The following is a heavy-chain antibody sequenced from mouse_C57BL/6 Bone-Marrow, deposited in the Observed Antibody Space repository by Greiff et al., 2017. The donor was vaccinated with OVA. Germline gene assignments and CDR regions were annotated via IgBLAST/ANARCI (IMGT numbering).Heavy chain of an antibody. J-gene: IGHJ1*03. CDR1: GYAFSSSW. CDR3: ARACGKGYFDV. Sequence: VQLQQPGPELVKPGASVKISCKASGYAFSSSWMNWVKQRPGQGLEWIGRIYPGDGGTNYNGKFKGKATLTVDKSSSTAYMQLSSLTSEDSAVYYCARACGKGYFDVWGKGTTVTVSS. V-gene: IGHV1-82*01. D-gene: IGHD1-1*02. CDR2: IYPGDGGT.